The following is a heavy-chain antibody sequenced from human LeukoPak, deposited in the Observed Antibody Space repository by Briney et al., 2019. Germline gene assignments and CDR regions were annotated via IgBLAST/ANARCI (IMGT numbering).Heavy chain of an antibody. CDR2: IRNDGGNT. J-gene: IGHJ4*02. D-gene: IGHD2-8*02. Sequence: GGSLRLSCAASGFTFSSYAMHWVRQAPGKGREWVASIRNDGGNTYYEDSVKGRFTISRDNYKNTMYLQMNSLRAEDTAVYYCAKDGVGTESDFDCWGQGTLVTVSS. V-gene: IGHV3-30*02. CDR1: GFTFSSYA. CDR3: AKDGVGTESDFDC.